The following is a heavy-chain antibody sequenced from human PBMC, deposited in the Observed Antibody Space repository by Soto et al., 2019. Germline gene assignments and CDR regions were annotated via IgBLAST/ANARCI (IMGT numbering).Heavy chain of an antibody. J-gene: IGHJ2*01. CDR2: IKQDGSEK. D-gene: IGHD4-17*01. Sequence: GGSLRLSCAASGFTFSSYWMSWVRQAPGKGLEWVANIKQDGSEKYYVDSVKGRFTISRDNAKNSLYLQMNSLRAEDTAVYYCARVPKNYGDYHSTIRWYFDLWGRGTLVTVSS. V-gene: IGHV3-7*01. CDR3: ARVPKNYGDYHSTIRWYFDL. CDR1: GFTFSSYW.